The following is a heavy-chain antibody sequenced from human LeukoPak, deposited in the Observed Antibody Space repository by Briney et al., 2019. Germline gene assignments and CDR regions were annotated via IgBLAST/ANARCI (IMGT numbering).Heavy chain of an antibody. Sequence: ASVKVSCKVSGYTLTKSSMHWVRLTTGEGLQWMGGFDPEDGETTYAQRFRGRLTMTEDTSADTAYMELSSLRSEDTAIYFCTINLRDYWGQGTLVTVSS. J-gene: IGHJ4*02. CDR1: GYTLTKSS. CDR2: FDPEDGET. CDR3: TINLRDY. V-gene: IGHV1-24*01.